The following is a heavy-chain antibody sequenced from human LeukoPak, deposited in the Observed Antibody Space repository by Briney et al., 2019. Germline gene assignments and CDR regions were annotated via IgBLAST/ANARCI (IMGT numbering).Heavy chain of an antibody. D-gene: IGHD6-25*01. J-gene: IGHJ4*02. Sequence: GGSLRLSCAASGFTFSSYEMNWVRQAPGKGLEWVSYISSSGSTIYYADSVKGRFTISRDNAKNSLYLQMNSLRAEDTAVYYCARDQSSGWGFDYWGQGTLVTVSS. CDR3: ARDQSSGWGFDY. CDR2: ISSSGSTI. CDR1: GFTFSSYE. V-gene: IGHV3-48*03.